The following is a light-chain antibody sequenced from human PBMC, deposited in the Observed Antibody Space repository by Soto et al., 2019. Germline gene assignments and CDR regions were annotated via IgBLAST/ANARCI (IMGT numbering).Light chain of an antibody. CDR3: CSYAGSSTFV. Sequence: QSVLTQPASVSGSPGQSSTLSCTGTSSDLGSYNLVSWYQQHPGKAPKLMIYEGSKRPSGVSYRFSGSKSGNTASLTISGLQTEDEADYYCCSYAGSSTFVFGTGTKVTVL. CDR2: EGS. CDR1: SSDLGSYNL. J-gene: IGLJ1*01. V-gene: IGLV2-23*01.